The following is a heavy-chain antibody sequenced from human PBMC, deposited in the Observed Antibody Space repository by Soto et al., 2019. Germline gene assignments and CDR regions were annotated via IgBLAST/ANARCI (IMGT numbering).Heavy chain of an antibody. Sequence: ASVKVFCKASGYTFTGYYMHWVRQAPGQGLEWMGWINPNSGGTNYAQKFQGWVTMTRDTSISTAYMELSRLRSDDTAVYYCAREASAATPAGFDYWGQGTLVTVSS. CDR2: INPNSGGT. CDR1: GYTFTGYY. CDR3: AREASAATPAGFDY. J-gene: IGHJ4*02. D-gene: IGHD2-2*01. V-gene: IGHV1-2*04.